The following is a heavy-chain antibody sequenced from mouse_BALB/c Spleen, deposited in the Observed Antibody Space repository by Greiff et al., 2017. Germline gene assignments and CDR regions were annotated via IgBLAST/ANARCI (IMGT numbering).Heavy chain of an antibody. J-gene: IGHJ3*01. CDR1: GYTFTSYT. Sequence: QVQLQQSAAELARPGASVKMSCKASGYTFTSYTMHWVKQRPGQGLEWIGYINPSSGYTEYNQKFKDKTTLTADKSSSTAYMQLSSLTSEDSAVYYCARALPSLRRTWFAYWGQGTLVTVSA. CDR2: INPSSGYT. CDR3: ARALPSLRRTWFAY. D-gene: IGHD2-12*01. V-gene: IGHV1-4*02.